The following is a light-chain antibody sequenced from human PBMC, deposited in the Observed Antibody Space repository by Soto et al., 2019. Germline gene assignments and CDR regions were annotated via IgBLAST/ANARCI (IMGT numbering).Light chain of an antibody. CDR1: QSISTY. CDR3: QQSYTIPYT. J-gene: IGKJ2*01. CDR2: AAS. V-gene: IGKV1-39*01. Sequence: DIQMTQSPSSLSASVGDRVTLTCRASQSISTYLNWYQQKPGKAPNLLIYAASSLQSGVPSRFSGGGSGTDFTLTISSLQPEDFATYYCQQSYTIPYTFGQGTKLEI.